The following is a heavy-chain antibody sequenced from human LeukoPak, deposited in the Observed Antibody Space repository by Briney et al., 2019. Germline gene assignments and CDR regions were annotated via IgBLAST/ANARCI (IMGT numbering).Heavy chain of an antibody. V-gene: IGHV4-34*01. D-gene: IGHD4-17*01. J-gene: IGHJ5*02. CDR3: ARVWMTTASNFDP. CDR2: INHSGST. Sequence: SETLSLTCAVHGGSFSGYYWSWIRQPPGKGLEWIGEINHSGSTNYNPSLKNRVTISVDTSKNQFSLKLSSVTAADTAVYYCARVWMTTASNFDPWGQGTLVTVSS. CDR1: GGSFSGYY.